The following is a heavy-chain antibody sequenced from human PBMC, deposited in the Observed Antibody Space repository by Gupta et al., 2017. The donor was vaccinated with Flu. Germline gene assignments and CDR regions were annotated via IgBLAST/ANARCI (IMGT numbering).Heavy chain of an antibody. Sequence: EMLLVESGGGVVQPGRSLRLSCEASGFKFTDNAMHWVRQAPGKGLEWVSFISWTSVSIGYADSVKGRFTISRDNAKNPLSLQMNTLKPEYTALYYCAKDSDSHYYNTGGLDAFDLWGHGTMVTVSS. CDR3: AKDSDSHYYNTGGLDAFDL. D-gene: IGHD2-8*02. V-gene: IGHV3-9*01. J-gene: IGHJ3*01. CDR2: ISWTSVSI. CDR1: GFKFTDNA.